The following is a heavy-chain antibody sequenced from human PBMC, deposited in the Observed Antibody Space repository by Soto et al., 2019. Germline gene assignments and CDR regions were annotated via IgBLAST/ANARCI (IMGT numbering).Heavy chain of an antibody. CDR1: GYSFSNNW. J-gene: IGHJ3*02. Sequence: GESLKISFKASGYSFSNNWIGWVRQIPGKGLEWMGIIYPGDSDTRYSPSLQGQVTISADKALSTAYLQMNSLRAEDTAVYYCAIGPTYYYDSSGLDAFDIWGQGTMVTVSS. CDR3: AIGPTYYYDSSGLDAFDI. D-gene: IGHD3-22*01. V-gene: IGHV5-51*01. CDR2: IYPGDSDT.